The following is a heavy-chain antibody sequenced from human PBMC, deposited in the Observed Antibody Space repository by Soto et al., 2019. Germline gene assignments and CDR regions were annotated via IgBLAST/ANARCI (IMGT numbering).Heavy chain of an antibody. CDR2: ITTGSSNT. V-gene: IGHV1-3*04. CDR3: ARAMPTAGDIYFDQ. Sequence: QVDLVQSGAEVKKPGASVRIYCEASGYTFTSYGIHWVRQAPGQRLEWMGWITTGSSNTRYSPEFQARVTITRDTSESAAHMELTILRSHDTAVYSCARAMPTAGDIYFDQWGQGTLVTVSP. J-gene: IGHJ4*02. D-gene: IGHD6-13*01. CDR1: GYTFTSYG.